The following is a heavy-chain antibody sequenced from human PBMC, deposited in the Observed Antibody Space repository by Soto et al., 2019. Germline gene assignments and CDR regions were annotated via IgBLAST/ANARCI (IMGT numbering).Heavy chain of an antibody. CDR3: TTDSPAPRLRAPYYYYGMDV. Sequence: PSETLSLTCAVSGYSITNGYYWGWVRQPPGKGLEWIGKINHSGSTYYNPSLKSRVTISVDTSKNQFSLKLSSVTAEDTAVYYCTTDSPAPRLRAPYYYYGMDVWGQGTTVTVSS. V-gene: IGHV4-38-2*01. J-gene: IGHJ6*02. D-gene: IGHD3-16*01. CDR1: GYSITNGYY. CDR2: INHSGST.